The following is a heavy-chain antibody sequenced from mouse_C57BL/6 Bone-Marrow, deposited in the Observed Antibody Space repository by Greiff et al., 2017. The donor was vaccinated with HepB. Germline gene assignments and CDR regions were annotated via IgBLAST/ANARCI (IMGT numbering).Heavy chain of an antibody. CDR3: VRHYYGSSWDLYAMDY. CDR1: GFSFNTYA. D-gene: IGHD1-1*01. Sequence: EVQLVESGGGLVQPKGSLKLSCAASGFSFNTYAMNWVRQAPGKGLEWVARIRSKSNNYATYYADSVKDRFTISRDDSESMLYLQMNNLKTEDTAMYYCVRHYYGSSWDLYAMDYWGQGTSVTVSS. J-gene: IGHJ4*01. V-gene: IGHV10-1*01. CDR2: IRSKSNNYAT.